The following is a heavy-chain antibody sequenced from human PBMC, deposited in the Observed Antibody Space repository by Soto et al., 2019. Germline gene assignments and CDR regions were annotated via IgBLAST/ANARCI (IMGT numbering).Heavy chain of an antibody. J-gene: IGHJ4*02. CDR1: GGSISSSFYY. D-gene: IGHD1-26*01. CDR3: ARWNSWFRGSYVYY. Sequence: SETLSLTCTVSGGSISSSFYYWGWIRQPPGKGLEWIGTIYYSGSTYYNPSLKSRVTISVDTSKNHFSLRLYSVTAADTALYFCARWNSWFRGSYVYYWGQGALVLVSA. V-gene: IGHV4-39*02. CDR2: IYYSGST.